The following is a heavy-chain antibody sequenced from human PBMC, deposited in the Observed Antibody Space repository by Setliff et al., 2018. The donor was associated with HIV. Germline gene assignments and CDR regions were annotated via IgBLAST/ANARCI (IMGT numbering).Heavy chain of an antibody. CDR1: GYVFTTYV. J-gene: IGHJ5*02. Sequence: VASVKVSSKASGYVFTTYVINWVRQAPGRGLELMGWINANTGNPRYAPGFTGRFVFSLDTSATTAHLQINGLKTDDTAVYYCARDYNYASGTYNWFDPWGQGTLVTVSS. CDR3: ARDYNYASGTYNWFDP. D-gene: IGHD3-10*01. V-gene: IGHV7-4-1*02. CDR2: INANTGNP.